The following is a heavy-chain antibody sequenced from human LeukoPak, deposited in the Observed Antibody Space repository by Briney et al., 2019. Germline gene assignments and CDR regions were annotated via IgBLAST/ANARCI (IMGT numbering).Heavy chain of an antibody. Sequence: GGSLRLSCAASGFTFSSYDMLWVRQATGEGLEWVSAINTAGDTYYPGSVQGRFTVFRENAKSSFYLQMNSLRAGDTAVYFCTRAPPGTGWLIDYWGQGTLVTVSS. CDR2: INTAGDT. CDR3: TRAPPGTGWLIDY. CDR1: GFTFSSYD. D-gene: IGHD6-19*01. J-gene: IGHJ4*02. V-gene: IGHV3-13*04.